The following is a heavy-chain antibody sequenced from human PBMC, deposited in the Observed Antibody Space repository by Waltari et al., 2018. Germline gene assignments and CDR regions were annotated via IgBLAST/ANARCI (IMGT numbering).Heavy chain of an antibody. CDR1: GGPISTYH. CDR2: IFYSGST. V-gene: IGHV4-59*01. CDR3: ARVGYYYGMDV. Sequence: QVQLQESGSGLVKPSETLSLTCTVSGGPISTYHSRWIRQPPGKGLEWIGYIFYSGSTNYNPSLKSRVTISVDTSKNQFSLKLSSVTAADTAVYYCARVGYYYGMDVWGQGTTVTVSS. J-gene: IGHJ6*02.